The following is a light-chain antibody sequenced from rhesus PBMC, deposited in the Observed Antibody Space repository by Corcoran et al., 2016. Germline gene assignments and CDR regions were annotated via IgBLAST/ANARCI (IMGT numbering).Light chain of an antibody. CDR3: SSYASSITF. Sequence: QAAPTQPTSVSGSPGQSVTISCTGTSSDIGGYNRVSWYQQHPGKAPKLMIYEVSKRPSGVSDLFSGSKSGNTASLTISGLKAEDEADYYCSSYASSITFFGAGTRLTVL. CDR2: EVS. V-gene: IGLV2-13*03. J-gene: IGLJ1*01. CDR1: SSDIGGYNR.